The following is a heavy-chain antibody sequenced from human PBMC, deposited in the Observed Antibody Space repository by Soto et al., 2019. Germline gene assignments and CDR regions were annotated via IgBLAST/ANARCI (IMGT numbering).Heavy chain of an antibody. CDR2: IYYSGST. Sequence: SETLSLTCTVSGGSISSSSYYWGWIRQPPGKGLEWIGSIYYSGSTYYNPSLKSRVTISVDTSKNQFSLKLSSVTAADTAVYYCARNTPAISISDHWGQGTLVT. D-gene: IGHD2-15*01. CDR1: GGSISSSSYY. J-gene: IGHJ4*02. V-gene: IGHV4-39*01. CDR3: ARNTPAISISDH.